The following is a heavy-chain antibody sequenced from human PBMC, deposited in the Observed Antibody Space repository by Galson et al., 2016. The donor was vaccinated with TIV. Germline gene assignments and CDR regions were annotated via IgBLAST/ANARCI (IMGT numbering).Heavy chain of an antibody. J-gene: IGHJ6*02. V-gene: IGHV3-53*01. CDR1: GFIVDDNY. D-gene: IGHD3-22*01. CDR2: IYGDGRT. Sequence: SLRLSCAASGFIVDDNYMTWIRQAPGKGLEWVSVIYGDGRTYYTDSVRGRFTISRDSSKNTLYLQMNSLRAEDTAVYYCARDRYYDARGYSYYYYGMDAWGQGTTVTVSS. CDR3: ARDRYYDARGYSYYYYGMDA.